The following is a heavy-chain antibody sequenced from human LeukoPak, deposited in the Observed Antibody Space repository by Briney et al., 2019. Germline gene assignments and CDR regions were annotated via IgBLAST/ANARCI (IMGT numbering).Heavy chain of an antibody. Sequence: GGSLRPSCAASGFTFSSYWMHWVRQAPGKGLVWVSRINSDGSSTSYADSVKGRFTISRDNAKNTLYLQMNSLRAEDTAVYYCARVKRWLQLLAFDIWGQGTMVTVSS. CDR3: ARVKRWLQLLAFDI. CDR2: INSDGSST. J-gene: IGHJ3*02. CDR1: GFTFSSYW. V-gene: IGHV3-74*01. D-gene: IGHD5-24*01.